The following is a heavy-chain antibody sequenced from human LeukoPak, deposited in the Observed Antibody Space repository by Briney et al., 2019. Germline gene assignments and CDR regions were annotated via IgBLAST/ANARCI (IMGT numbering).Heavy chain of an antibody. Sequence: GGSLRPSCAASGFTFSNYWMSWVRQAPGKGLEWVANIKQDGSDKYYVDSVKGRFTISRDNAKNSLYLQMNSLRTEDTALYYCARYDWGSLDYWGQGTLVTVSS. V-gene: IGHV3-7*01. J-gene: IGHJ4*02. CDR1: GFTFSNYW. D-gene: IGHD7-27*01. CDR3: ARYDWGSLDY. CDR2: IKQDGSDK.